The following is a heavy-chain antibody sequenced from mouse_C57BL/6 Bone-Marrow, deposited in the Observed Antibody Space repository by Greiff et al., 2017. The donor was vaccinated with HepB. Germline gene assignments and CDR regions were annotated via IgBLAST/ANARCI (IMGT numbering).Heavy chain of an antibody. V-gene: IGHV10-1*01. Sequence: EVKLVESGGGLVQPKGSLKLSCAASGFSFNTYAMNWVRQAPGKGLEWVARIRSKSNNYATYYADSVKDRFTISRDDSESMLYLQMNNLKTEDTAMYYCVRHTRLLRSYWYFDVWGTGTTVTVSS. CDR2: IRSKSNNYAT. J-gene: IGHJ1*03. D-gene: IGHD1-1*01. CDR3: VRHTRLLRSYWYFDV. CDR1: GFSFNTYA.